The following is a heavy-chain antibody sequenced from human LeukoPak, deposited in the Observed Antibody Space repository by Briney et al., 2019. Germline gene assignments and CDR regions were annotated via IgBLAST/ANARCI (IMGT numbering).Heavy chain of an antibody. CDR1: GGTFSSYA. D-gene: IGHD3-22*01. CDR2: IIPIFGTA. Sequence: GASVKVSCKASGGTFSSYAISWVRQAPGQGLEWMGGIIPIFGTANYAQKFQGRVTITTDESTSTAYMELSSLRSEDTAVYYCANTQYYYDSSGYVNWGQGTLVTVSS. CDR3: ANTQYYYDSSGYVN. V-gene: IGHV1-69*05. J-gene: IGHJ4*02.